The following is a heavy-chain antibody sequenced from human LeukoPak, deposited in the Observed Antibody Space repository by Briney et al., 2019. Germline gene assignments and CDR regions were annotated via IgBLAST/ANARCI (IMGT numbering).Heavy chain of an antibody. Sequence: ASVKVSCKASGYTFTSYGISWVRQAPGQGLEWMGWISPNNGNTNYAQKFQGRVTITRDTSASTAYMELSSLRSEDTAVYYCARLSMGDYWGQGTLVTVSS. V-gene: IGHV1-18*01. CDR2: ISPNNGNT. J-gene: IGHJ4*02. D-gene: IGHD2/OR15-2a*01. CDR3: ARLSMGDY. CDR1: GYTFTSYG.